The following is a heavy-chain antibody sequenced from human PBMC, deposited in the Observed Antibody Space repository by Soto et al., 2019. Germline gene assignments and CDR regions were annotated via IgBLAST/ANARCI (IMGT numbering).Heavy chain of an antibody. CDR1: GLTFSTYA. V-gene: IGHV3-23*01. Sequence: GSLSLSCAPSGLTFSTYAMSWVRQVPGKGLEWVSTISDAAGSAYYVDSVKGRFTISRDNSKKTLYMQMNSLRAEDSAVYYCERPYGGKIGDAPDLWGEGTMVTV. CDR2: ISDAAGSA. D-gene: IGHD4-17*01. J-gene: IGHJ3*01. CDR3: ERPYGGKIGDAPDL.